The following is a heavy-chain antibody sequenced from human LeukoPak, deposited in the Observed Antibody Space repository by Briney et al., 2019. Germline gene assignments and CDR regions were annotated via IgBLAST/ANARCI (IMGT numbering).Heavy chain of an antibody. CDR3: ARHVDCSGGSCYLYYFDY. D-gene: IGHD2-15*01. V-gene: IGHV4-34*01. J-gene: IGHJ4*01. CDR1: GFTFTSYN. CDR2: INHSGST. Sequence: GSLRLSCAASGFTFTSYNMNWVRQPPGKGLEWIGEINHSGSTNYNPSLKSRVTISVDTSKNQFSLKLSSVTAADTAVYYCARHVDCSGGSCYLYYFDYWGRGTLVTVSS.